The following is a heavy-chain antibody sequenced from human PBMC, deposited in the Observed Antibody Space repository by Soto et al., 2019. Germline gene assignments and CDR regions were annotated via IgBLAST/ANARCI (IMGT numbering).Heavy chain of an antibody. CDR1: GYTFTSYG. CDR3: ARDSGYESNY. V-gene: IGHV1-18*01. J-gene: IGHJ4*02. CDR2: ISAYNVKT. D-gene: IGHD5-12*01. Sequence: QVQLVQSGAEVKKPGASVKVSGKASGYTFTSYGISWVRQAPGQGLEWMGWISAYNVKTNYAQKLQGRVTKTTDTSTSTAYMELRSVRSDYTAVYYCARDSGYESNYWGQGTLVTVSS.